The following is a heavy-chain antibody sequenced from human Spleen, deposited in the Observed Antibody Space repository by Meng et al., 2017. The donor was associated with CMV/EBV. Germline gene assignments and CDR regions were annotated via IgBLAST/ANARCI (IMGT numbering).Heavy chain of an antibody. V-gene: IGHV4-59*01. CDR1: DDSISGYY. J-gene: IGHJ5*02. CDR2: IYYSGST. CDR3: ARIGGSSADNWFDP. D-gene: IGHD6-6*01. Sequence: SETLSLTCTVSDDSISGYYWSWIRQPPGKTLEWIAYIYYSGSTNYNPSLKSRVTISMDTSKNHFSLKMRSETAADTAVYYCARIGGSSADNWFDPWDQGALVTVSS.